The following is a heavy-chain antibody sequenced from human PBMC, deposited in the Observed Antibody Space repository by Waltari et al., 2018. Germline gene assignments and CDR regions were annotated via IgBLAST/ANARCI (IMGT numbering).Heavy chain of an antibody. CDR3: ARDHGVIITLGYFDY. CDR2: INPSGGRT. V-gene: IGHV1-46*01. J-gene: IGHJ4*02. Sequence: QVQLVQSGAEVKKPGASVKVSCKASGYTFTSYYMHWVRQAPGQGLEWMGIINPSGGRTSYAQKFQGRVTMTRDTSTSTVYMELSSLRSEDTAVYYCARDHGVIITLGYFDYWGQGTLVTVSS. D-gene: IGHD3-10*01. CDR1: GYTFTSYY.